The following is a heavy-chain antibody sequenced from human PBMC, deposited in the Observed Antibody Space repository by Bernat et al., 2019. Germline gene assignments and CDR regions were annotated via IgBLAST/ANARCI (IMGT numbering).Heavy chain of an antibody. CDR2: IYYSGST. CDR1: GGSISSADYF. V-gene: IGHV4-30-4*01. CDR3: ARSLFMVQGFGYFDD. J-gene: IGHJ4*02. Sequence: QVQLQESGPGLAKPSQTLSLTCTVSGGSISSADYFWSWIRQPPGKGLEWIGYIYYSGSTYYNPSLKSRVTMSVDTSKNQISLKLTSVTAADTAVYYCARSLFMVQGFGYFDDWGQGTLVTVSS. D-gene: IGHD3-10*01.